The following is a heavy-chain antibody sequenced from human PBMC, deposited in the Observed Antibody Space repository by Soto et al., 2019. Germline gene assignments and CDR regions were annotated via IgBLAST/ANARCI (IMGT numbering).Heavy chain of an antibody. CDR2: IIPIFGTA. D-gene: IGHD6-13*01. CDR1: GGTFSSYA. V-gene: IGHV1-69*01. J-gene: IGHJ5*02. CDR3: ARGKYSSSWYEGGWFDP. Sequence: QVQLVQYGAEVKKPGYSVKVSCKASGGTFSSYAISWVRQAPGQGLEWMGGIIPIFGTANYAQKFQGIVTITADESTSTAYMELSSLRSEDTAVYYCARGKYSSSWYEGGWFDPWGQGTLVTVSS.